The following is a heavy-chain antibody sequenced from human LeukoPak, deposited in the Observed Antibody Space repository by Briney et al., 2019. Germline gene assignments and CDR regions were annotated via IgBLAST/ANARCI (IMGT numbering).Heavy chain of an antibody. J-gene: IGHJ4*02. CDR2: IRQDGSEK. D-gene: IGHD6-13*01. V-gene: IGHV3-7*01. Sequence: PGGSLRLSCAASGFTFSTYWMSWVRQAPGKGLERVATIRQDGSEKHYVDSVEGRFTISRDNAQNSLYLQMHSLGVEDTAVYYCVRGCGKSSCPYYLDSWGQGTLVTVSS. CDR3: VRGCGKSSCPYYLDS. CDR1: GFTFSTYW.